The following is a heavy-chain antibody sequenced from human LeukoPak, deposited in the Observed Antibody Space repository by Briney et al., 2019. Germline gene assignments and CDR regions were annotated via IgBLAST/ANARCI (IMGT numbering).Heavy chain of an antibody. J-gene: IGHJ4*02. V-gene: IGHV4-39*07. CDR3: ARRVRGWLVTPVDY. CDR1: GGSISSSSYY. CDR2: INHSGST. Sequence: SETLSLTCTVSGGSISSSSYYWGWIRQPPGKGLEWIGEINHSGSTNYNPSLKSRVTISVDTSKNQFSLKLSSVTAADTAVYYCARRVRGWLVTPVDYWGQGTLVTVSS. D-gene: IGHD4-23*01.